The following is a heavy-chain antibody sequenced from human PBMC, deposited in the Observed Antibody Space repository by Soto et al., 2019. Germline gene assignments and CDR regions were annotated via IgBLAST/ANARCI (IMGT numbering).Heavy chain of an antibody. CDR3: ARSPSWETTVTPYYLDS. D-gene: IGHD4-4*01. J-gene: IGHJ4*02. V-gene: IGHV1-8*01. CDR1: RYTFINYD. Sequence: QVQLVQSGAEVKKPGASVKVSCKASRYTFINYDINWVRQATGQGLEWMGWMNPKSTNTGYAQNFQGRVTMTRNTSISTAYMELSSLTSEDTAVYYCARSPSWETTVTPYYLDSWGQGTLVTVSS. CDR2: MNPKSTNT.